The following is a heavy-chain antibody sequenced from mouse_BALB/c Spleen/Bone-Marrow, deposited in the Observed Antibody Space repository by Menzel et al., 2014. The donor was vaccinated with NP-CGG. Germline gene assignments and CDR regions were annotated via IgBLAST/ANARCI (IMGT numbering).Heavy chain of an antibody. Sequence: QVQLKESGAELVKPGASVKLSCKASGYTFTSYWMHWVKQRPGQGLEWIGEINPSNGRTNYNEKFKSKATLTVDKSSSTAYMQLSSLTSGDSAVYYCALYYYGSLDYWGQGTTLTVSS. V-gene: IGHV1S81*02. CDR3: ALYYYGSLDY. CDR1: GYTFTSYW. J-gene: IGHJ2*01. D-gene: IGHD1-1*01. CDR2: INPSNGRT.